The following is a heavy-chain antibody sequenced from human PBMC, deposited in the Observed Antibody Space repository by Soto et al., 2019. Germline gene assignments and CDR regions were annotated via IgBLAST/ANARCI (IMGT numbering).Heavy chain of an antibody. CDR1: GFTVSNKY. Sequence: EVQLLESGGGLVQPGGSLRLSCAASGFTVSNKYMSWVRQALGKGLEWVSVLYSGGSTFYADSVRGRLTVSRDNYKNTVNLQSISLRAGGTAVYYCAGDPWAADYRGQGTMVTVSS. CDR3: AGDPWAADY. CDR2: LYSGGST. V-gene: IGHV3-66*01. J-gene: IGHJ4*02. D-gene: IGHD3-16*01.